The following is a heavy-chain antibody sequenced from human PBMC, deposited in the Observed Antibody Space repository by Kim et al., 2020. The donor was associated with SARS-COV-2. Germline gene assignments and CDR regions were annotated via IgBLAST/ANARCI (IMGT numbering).Heavy chain of an antibody. CDR2: IYYSGST. V-gene: IGHV4-59*01. J-gene: IGHJ4*02. CDR3: ARGYSSGWPFDY. Sequence: SQTLSLTCTVSGGSISSYYWSWIRQPPGKGLEWIGYIYYSGSTNYNPSLKSRVTISVDTSKNQFSLKLSSVTAADTAVYYCARGYSSGWPFDYWGQGTLVTVSS. D-gene: IGHD6-19*01. CDR1: GGSISSYY.